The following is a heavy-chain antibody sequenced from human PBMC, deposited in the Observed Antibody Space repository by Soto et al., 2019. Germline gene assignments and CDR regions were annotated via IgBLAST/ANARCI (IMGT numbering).Heavy chain of an antibody. V-gene: IGHV3-30-3*01. CDR2: ISYDGSNK. CDR1: GFTFSSYA. J-gene: IGHJ4*02. CDR3: ARAQDGYNDYFDY. D-gene: IGHD6-25*01. Sequence: QVQLVESGGGVVQPGRSLRLSCAASGFTFSSYAMHWVRQAPGKGLEWGAVISYDGSNKYYADSVKGRFTISRDNSKNTLYLQMNSLRAEDTAVYYCARAQDGYNDYFDYWGQGTLVTVSS.